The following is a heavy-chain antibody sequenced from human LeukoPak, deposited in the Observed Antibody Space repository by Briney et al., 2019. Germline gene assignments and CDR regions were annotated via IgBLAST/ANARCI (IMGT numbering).Heavy chain of an antibody. CDR2: IHYSGST. CDR1: GGSISSYY. D-gene: IGHD1-1*01. Sequence: SETLSLTCTVSGGSISSYYWSWIRQPPGKGLEWIGYIHYSGSTSYNPSLQSRVTISVDTSKSQFSLKLSSVTAADTAVFYCASGFRGQLGYFAYWGQGTLVTVSS. V-gene: IGHV4-59*01. CDR3: ASGFRGQLGYFAY. J-gene: IGHJ4*02.